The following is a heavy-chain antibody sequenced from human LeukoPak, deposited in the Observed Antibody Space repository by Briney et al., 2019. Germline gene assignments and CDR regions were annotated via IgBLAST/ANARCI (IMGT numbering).Heavy chain of an antibody. CDR1: GFTFSSYG. V-gene: IGHV3-30*03. Sequence: PGRSLRLSCAASGFTFSSYGMHWVRQAPGKGLEWVAVISYDGSNKYYADSVKGRFTISRDNSKNTLYLQMNSLRAEDTAVYYCARDFGDGDYPIDYYYYGMDVWGQGTTVTVSS. CDR3: ARDFGDGDYPIDYYYYGMDV. D-gene: IGHD4-17*01. J-gene: IGHJ6*02. CDR2: ISYDGSNK.